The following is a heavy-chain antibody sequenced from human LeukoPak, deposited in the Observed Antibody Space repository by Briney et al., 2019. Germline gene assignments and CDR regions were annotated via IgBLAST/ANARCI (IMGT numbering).Heavy chain of an antibody. J-gene: IGHJ4*02. Sequence: PGGSLRLSCAASGFTFDDYTMHWVRQAPGKGLEWVSLISWDGGSTYYADSVKGRFTISRDNAKSSLYLQMNSLRAEDTALYYCARHRTASDYWGQGTLVTVSS. CDR3: ARHRTASDY. D-gene: IGHD4-17*01. V-gene: IGHV3-43*01. CDR2: ISWDGGST. CDR1: GFTFDDYT.